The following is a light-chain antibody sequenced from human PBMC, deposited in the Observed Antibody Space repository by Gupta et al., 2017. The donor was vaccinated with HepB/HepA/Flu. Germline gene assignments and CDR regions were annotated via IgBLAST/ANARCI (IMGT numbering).Light chain of an antibody. V-gene: IGKV4-1*01. CDR2: WAS. Sequence: DIVMTQSPDSLAGSLGERATINCKSSQSVLYSSNNKNYLDWYQQKPGQPPKLLIYWASTRESGVPDRFSGSGSGTDFTLTISSLQAEDVAVYYCQQYYSTPLTFGGGTKVEIK. CDR3: QQYYSTPLT. J-gene: IGKJ4*01. CDR1: QSVLYSSNNKNY.